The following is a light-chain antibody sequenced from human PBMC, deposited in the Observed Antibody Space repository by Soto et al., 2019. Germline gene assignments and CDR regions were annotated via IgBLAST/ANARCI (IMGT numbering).Light chain of an antibody. CDR1: QAIRSY. J-gene: IGKJ1*01. Sequence: DIQLTQSPSLLSASVGDRVTITCRASQAIRSYLAWYQQKPGKAPNLLIYTASTLQSGVPSRFSGSGSGTEFTLTISSLQPXXXATYYCQQLNSYPRTFGQGTKVEIK. CDR3: QQLNSYPRT. CDR2: TAS. V-gene: IGKV1-9*01.